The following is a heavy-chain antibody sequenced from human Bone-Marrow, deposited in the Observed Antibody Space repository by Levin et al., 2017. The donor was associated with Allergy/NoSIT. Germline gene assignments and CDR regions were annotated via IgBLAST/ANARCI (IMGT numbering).Heavy chain of an antibody. D-gene: IGHD3-16*01. V-gene: IGHV3-74*01. J-gene: IGHJ6*03. CDR3: ASAGGCFYYDMDV. Sequence: GGSLRLSCAASGFTFDTFWFHWVRQVPGKGLAWVSCINTDGSDTDYADSVKGRFTTSRDNTKKSLYLEMSSLRVEDTGVYYCASAGGCFYYDMDVWVKGTTVIVSS. CDR1: GFTFDTFW. CDR2: INTDGSDT.